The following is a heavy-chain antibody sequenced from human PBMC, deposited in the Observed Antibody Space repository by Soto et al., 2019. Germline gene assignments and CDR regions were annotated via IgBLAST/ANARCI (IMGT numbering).Heavy chain of an antibody. CDR2: IYPGDSDT. Sequence: XESLTISGKGSGYIFTDYWIAWVRQLPGQRPEWMGIIYPGDSDTRYSPSFKGQVTISADKSINTAYLQWSSLEVSDTAMYYCTRLISPVAARPSWGQGTLVTVSS. J-gene: IGHJ4*02. V-gene: IGHV5-51*01. D-gene: IGHD2-15*01. CDR1: GYIFTDYW. CDR3: TRLISPVAARPS.